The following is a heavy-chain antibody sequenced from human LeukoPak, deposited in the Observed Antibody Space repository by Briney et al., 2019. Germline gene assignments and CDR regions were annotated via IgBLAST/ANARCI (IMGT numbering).Heavy chain of an antibody. J-gene: IGHJ4*02. CDR1: GGSFSGYY. D-gene: IGHD6-19*01. CDR2: INHSGST. Sequence: SETLSLTCAVYGGSFSGYYWGWIRQPPGKGLEWIGEINHSGSTNYNPSLKSRVTISVDTSKNQFSLKLSSVTAADTAVYYCARAYSSGWYEAPYYFDYWGQGTLVTVSS. V-gene: IGHV4-34*01. CDR3: ARAYSSGWYEAPYYFDY.